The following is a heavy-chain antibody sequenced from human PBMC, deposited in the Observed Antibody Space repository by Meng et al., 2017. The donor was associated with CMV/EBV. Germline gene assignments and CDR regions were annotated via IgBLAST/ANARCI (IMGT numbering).Heavy chain of an antibody. CDR3: ARAGDGDAHFDY. CDR1: GYTVTSYY. V-gene: IGHV1-46*01. CDR2: INPSGGST. Sequence: ASVKVSCKASGYTVTSYYMHWVRQAPGQGLEWMGIINPSGGSTSYAQKFQGRVTMTRDTSTNTVYMELSSLRSEDTAVYYCARAGDGDAHFDYWGQGTLVTVSS. J-gene: IGHJ4*02. D-gene: IGHD4-17*01.